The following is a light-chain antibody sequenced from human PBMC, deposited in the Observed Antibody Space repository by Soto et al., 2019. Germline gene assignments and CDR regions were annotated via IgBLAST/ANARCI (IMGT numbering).Light chain of an antibody. CDR3: QQYYSTPYT. CDR1: QSVSGD. V-gene: IGKV3-15*01. J-gene: IGKJ2*01. CDR2: DAS. Sequence: EIVLTQSPATLSVSPGERATLSCRASQSVSGDLAWYHHKPGQAPRLLIYDASTRALDTPARFAGSGAGTEFTLTISSLQSEDFAGYFCQQYYSTPYTFGQGTKLQIK.